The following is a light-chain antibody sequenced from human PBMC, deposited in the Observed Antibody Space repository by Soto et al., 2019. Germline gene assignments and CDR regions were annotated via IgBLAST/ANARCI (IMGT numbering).Light chain of an antibody. J-gene: IGKJ2*01. V-gene: IGKV3-11*01. CDR1: QSVGSY. Sequence: DIVLTQSPATLSLSPGERATLSCRASQSVGSYFAWFQHKPGQAPRLLIYGASNRTTDIPGRFSGRGSGTDFTLTISSLESGDSAVYYWQQREKWPRTFGQGTKLEIK. CDR2: GAS. CDR3: QQREKWPRT.